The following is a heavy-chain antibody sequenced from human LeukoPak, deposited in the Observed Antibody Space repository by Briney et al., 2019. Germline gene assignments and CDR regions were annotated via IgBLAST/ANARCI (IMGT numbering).Heavy chain of an antibody. J-gene: IGHJ6*02. CDR3: TKSWGWCFRDNNGMDV. CDR1: GFTFYTYD. CDR2: VSGRGDVT. Sequence: GGSLRLSCAASGFTFYTYDLIWLRQAPGKGLEWVIVVSGRGDVTYYVVSVRGRFTISRDNSKTTLYLQMNSLGVEDTSVYYCTKSWGWCFRDNNGMDVWGQGTTVTVSS. D-gene: IGHD2-21*01. V-gene: IGHV3-23*01.